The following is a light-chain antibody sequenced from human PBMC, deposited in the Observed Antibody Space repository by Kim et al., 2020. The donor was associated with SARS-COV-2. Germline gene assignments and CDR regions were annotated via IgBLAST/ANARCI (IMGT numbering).Light chain of an antibody. J-gene: IGLJ3*02. Sequence: QAGLTQSPSVSKGLRQTATLTCSGNSDNVGNQGAAWLQQHQGHPPKVVSYRNNNRPSGISERFSASRSGNTASLTITGLQPEDEADYYCSAWDKSLSAWVFGGGTTLTVL. CDR2: RNN. CDR3: SAWDKSLSAWV. V-gene: IGLV10-54*04. CDR1: SDNVGNQG.